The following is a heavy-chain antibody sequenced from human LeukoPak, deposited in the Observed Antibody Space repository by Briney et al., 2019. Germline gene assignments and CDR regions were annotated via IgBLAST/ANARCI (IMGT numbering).Heavy chain of an antibody. D-gene: IGHD3-9*01. CDR2: IYYSGST. CDR3: ARHVWLQPFDY. J-gene: IGHJ4*02. CDR1: GGSMNSYY. Sequence: SKTLSLTCSVSGGSMNSYYWSWIRQSPGKGLEWIGYIYYSGSTNYNPSLKSRVTISVDTSKNQFSLKLSSVTAADTAVYYCARHVWLQPFDYWGQGTLVTVSS. V-gene: IGHV4-59*08.